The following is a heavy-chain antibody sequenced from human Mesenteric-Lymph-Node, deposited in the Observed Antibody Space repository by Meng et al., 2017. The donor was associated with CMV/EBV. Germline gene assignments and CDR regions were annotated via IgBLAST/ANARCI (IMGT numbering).Heavy chain of an antibody. CDR3: ARVMGAASLYY. Sequence: GGSLRLSCAASGFTVSSNYMSWVRQAPGKGLEWVSVIYSGGSTYYADSVKGRFTISRDNSKNTLYLQMNSLSAEDTAVYCCARVMGAASLYYWGQGTLVTVSS. CDR1: GFTVSSNY. V-gene: IGHV3-53*01. CDR2: IYSGGST. J-gene: IGHJ4*02. D-gene: IGHD1-26*01.